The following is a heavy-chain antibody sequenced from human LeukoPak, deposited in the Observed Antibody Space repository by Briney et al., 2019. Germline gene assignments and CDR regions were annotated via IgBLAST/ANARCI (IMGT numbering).Heavy chain of an antibody. CDR1: GFTFRSYG. J-gene: IGHJ1*01. CDR3: AAYYYDSGGFHFHH. CDR2: ISSNGGRT. Sequence: GVSLILSCAASGFTFRSYGMHWVRQAPGKGLEYVSAISSNGGRTYYANSVKGRFTISRDNSRNTLYLQMGSLRAEDMAVYYCAAYYYDSGGFHFHHWGQGTLVTVSS. D-gene: IGHD3-22*01. V-gene: IGHV3-64*01.